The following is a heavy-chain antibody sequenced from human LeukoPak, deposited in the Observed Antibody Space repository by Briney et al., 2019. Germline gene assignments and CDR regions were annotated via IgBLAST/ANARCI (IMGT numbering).Heavy chain of an antibody. V-gene: IGHV3-23*01. CDR1: GLTFSNYA. J-gene: IGHJ4*02. D-gene: IGHD3-10*01. CDR3: AKDFVYSGSGGDY. CDR2: ISGSGGGT. Sequence: GGSLRLSCAASGLTFSNYAMRWVRQAPGKGLEWVSSISGSGGGTNYPDSVKGRFTISRDNSKNTLYLEMNSLRVEDTAVYYCAKDFVYSGSGGDYWGQGTLVTVSS.